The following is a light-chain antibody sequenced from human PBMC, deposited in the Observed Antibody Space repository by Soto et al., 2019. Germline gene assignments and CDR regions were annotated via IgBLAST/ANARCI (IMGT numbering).Light chain of an antibody. V-gene: IGLV3-21*04. CDR1: NIRSKS. J-gene: IGLJ2*01. CDR3: QMWDSSSDHEL. Sequence: SYELTQPPSVSVAPGKTARITCGGNNIRSKSVHWYQQKPGQAPVLVIYYDSDRPSGIPERFSGSNSGNTATLTISRVEAGDEADYFCQMWDSSSDHELFGGGTKHTVL. CDR2: YDS.